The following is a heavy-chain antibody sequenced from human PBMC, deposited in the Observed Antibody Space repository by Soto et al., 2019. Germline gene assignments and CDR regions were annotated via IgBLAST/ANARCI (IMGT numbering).Heavy chain of an antibody. D-gene: IGHD3-16*01. Sequence: SLTCTVSGGSISSSSYYWGWIRQPPGKGLEWIGSIYYSGSTYYNPSLKSRVTISVDTSKNQFSLKLSSVTAADTAVYYCVTTWHYYYGMDVWGQGTTVTVS. V-gene: IGHV4-39*01. CDR1: GGSISSSSYY. CDR2: IYYSGST. J-gene: IGHJ6*02. CDR3: VTTWHYYYGMDV.